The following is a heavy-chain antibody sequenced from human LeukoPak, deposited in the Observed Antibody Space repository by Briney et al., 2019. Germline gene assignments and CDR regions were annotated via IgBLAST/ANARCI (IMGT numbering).Heavy chain of an antibody. J-gene: IGHJ4*02. V-gene: IGHV4-59*01. CDR3: ARDKNWTDY. CDR2: IYYSGST. D-gene: IGHD1-1*01. Sequence: SETLSLTCTVSGGSISSYYWSWIRQPPGKGLEWIGYIYYSGSTNYNPSLKSRVTISVDTSKNQFSLKLSSVTAADTAVYYCARDKNWTDYWGQGTLVTVSS. CDR1: GGSISSYY.